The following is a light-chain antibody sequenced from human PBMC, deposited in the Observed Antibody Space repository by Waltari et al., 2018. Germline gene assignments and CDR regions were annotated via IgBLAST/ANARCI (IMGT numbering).Light chain of an antibody. CDR1: QSVRSSY. CDR2: GAS. Sequence: EIVLTQSPGPLSLSPGERAPLSCRASQSVRSSYLARYKQKPGQAPRLLIYGASSRATGIPDRFSGSGSGTDFTLTISRLEPEDFAVYYCQQYGSSPRTFGQGTKVEIK. V-gene: IGKV3-20*01. CDR3: QQYGSSPRT. J-gene: IGKJ1*01.